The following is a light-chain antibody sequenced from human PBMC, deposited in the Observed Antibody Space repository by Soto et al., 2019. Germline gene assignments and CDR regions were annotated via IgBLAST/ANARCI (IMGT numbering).Light chain of an antibody. CDR2: DAS. Sequence: TQSPSTLSASVGDIVTITCRASQSISNFLAWYQQRPGQPPRLLIYDASNRATGIPARFSGSGSGTDFTLTISSLEPEDFAVYYCQQRSNWPRTFGQGTKVDIK. V-gene: IGKV3-11*01. CDR1: QSISNF. CDR3: QQRSNWPRT. J-gene: IGKJ1*01.